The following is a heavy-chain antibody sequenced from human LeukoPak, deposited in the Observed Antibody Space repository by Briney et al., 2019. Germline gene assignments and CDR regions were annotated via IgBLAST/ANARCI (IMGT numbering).Heavy chain of an antibody. V-gene: IGHV4-34*01. D-gene: IGHD2-2*01. CDR3: ARPADGFDI. J-gene: IGHJ3*02. CDR1: GGSFSGYY. Sequence: SETLSLTCAVYGGSFSGYYWSWIRQPPGKGLEWIGEINHSGSTNYNPSLESRLTISVDTSKNQFSLKLSSVTAADTAVYYCARPADGFDIWGQGTMVTVSS. CDR2: INHSGST.